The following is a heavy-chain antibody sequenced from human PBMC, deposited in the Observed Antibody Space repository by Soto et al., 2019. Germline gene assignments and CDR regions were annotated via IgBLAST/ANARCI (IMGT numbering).Heavy chain of an antibody. Sequence: QVQLVESGGGLVKPGGSLRLSCAVSGFNFSDYYMTWIRQALGKGLEWISYISTNSRYIKYADSIKGRFTISRDNAKSSLYLQMNSLRAEDTAIYYCARGLGGSYFIAYWGQGTLVTVSS. CDR1: GFNFSDYY. D-gene: IGHD3-10*01. V-gene: IGHV3-11*06. CDR2: ISTNSRYI. J-gene: IGHJ4*02. CDR3: ARGLGGSYFIAY.